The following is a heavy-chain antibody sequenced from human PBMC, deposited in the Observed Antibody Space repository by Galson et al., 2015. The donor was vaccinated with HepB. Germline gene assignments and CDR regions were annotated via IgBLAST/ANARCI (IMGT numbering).Heavy chain of an antibody. CDR3: ARWAWLQYYFDY. V-gene: IGHV3-30-3*01. CDR2: ISYDGSNK. Sequence: SLRLSCAASGFTFSSYAMHWVRQALGKGLEWVADISYDGSNKYYADSVKGRFTISRDNSKNTLYLQMNSLRAEDTAVYYCARWAWLQYYFDYWGQGTLVTVSS. D-gene: IGHD5-24*01. CDR1: GFTFSSYA. J-gene: IGHJ4*02.